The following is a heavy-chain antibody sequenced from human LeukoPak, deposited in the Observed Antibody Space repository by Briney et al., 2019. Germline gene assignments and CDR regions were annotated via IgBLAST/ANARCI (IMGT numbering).Heavy chain of an antibody. CDR2: INHSGST. V-gene: IGHV4-34*01. D-gene: IGHD3-10*01. CDR3: ARSSRGPYGSGRYYYYYGMDV. CDR1: GGSFSGYY. J-gene: IGHJ6*02. Sequence: SETLSLTCAVYGGSFSGYYWSWIRQPPGKGLEWIGEINHSGSTNYNPSLKSRVTISVDTSKNQFSLKLSSVTAADTAVYYCARSSRGPYGSGRYYYYYGMDVWGQGTTVTVSS.